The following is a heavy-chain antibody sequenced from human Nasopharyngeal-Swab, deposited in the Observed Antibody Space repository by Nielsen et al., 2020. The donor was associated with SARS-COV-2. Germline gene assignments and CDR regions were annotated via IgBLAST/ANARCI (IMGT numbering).Heavy chain of an antibody. CDR2: IKQDGSEK. Sequence: GGSLRLSCAASGFTFSSYCMSWVRQAPGKGLEWVAKIKQDGSEKYYVDSVKGRFTISRDNAKNSLYLQMNSLRAEDTAVYYCAREVVTMKVVNHYYYGMDVWGQGTTVTASS. CDR1: GFTFSSYC. CDR3: AREVVTMKVVNHYYYGMDV. V-gene: IGHV3-7*01. J-gene: IGHJ6*02. D-gene: IGHD3-22*01.